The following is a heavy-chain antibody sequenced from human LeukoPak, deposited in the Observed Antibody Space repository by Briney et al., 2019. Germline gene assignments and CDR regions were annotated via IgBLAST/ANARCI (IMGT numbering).Heavy chain of an antibody. CDR2: ISGSGGTT. Sequence: PGGSLRLSCAASGFTFSSYTMTWVRQAPGKGLEWVSVISGSGGTTYYADSVKGRFTISRDNSKNTLYLQMNSLRAEDTALYYCAKGRTGYIPDLWGQGTLVTVAS. CDR3: AKGRTGYIPDL. J-gene: IGHJ4*02. V-gene: IGHV3-23*01. CDR1: GFTFSSYT. D-gene: IGHD6-13*01.